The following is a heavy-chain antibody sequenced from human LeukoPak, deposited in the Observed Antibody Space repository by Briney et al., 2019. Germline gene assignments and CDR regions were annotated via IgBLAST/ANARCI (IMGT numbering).Heavy chain of an antibody. CDR2: IYYSGST. CDR3: AEGPIGLPLDD. J-gene: IGHJ4*02. CDR1: GGSISGYY. V-gene: IGHV4-59*12. Sequence: SETLSLTCTVSGGSISGYYWSWIRQPPGKGLEWIGYIYYSGSTNYNPSLKSRVTISVDTSKNQFSLRLSSVTAADTAVYYCAEGPIGLPLDDWGQGTLVTVSS.